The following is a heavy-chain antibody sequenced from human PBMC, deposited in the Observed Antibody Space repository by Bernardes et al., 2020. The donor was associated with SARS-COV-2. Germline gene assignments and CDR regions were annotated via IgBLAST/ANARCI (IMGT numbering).Heavy chain of an antibody. J-gene: IGHJ3*02. CDR1: GYIFITYW. CDR3: ARHRDNWNYRDAFHT. V-gene: IGHV5-51*01. CDR2: IYPGNSDT. Sequence: GESLKISCKASGYIFITYWIGWVRQMPGKGLEWMGIIYPGNSDTRYSPSFQGQVTISADKSISTAYLQWSSLKASDTAMYYCARHRDNWNYRDAFHTWGQGTMVTVSS. D-gene: IGHD1-7*01.